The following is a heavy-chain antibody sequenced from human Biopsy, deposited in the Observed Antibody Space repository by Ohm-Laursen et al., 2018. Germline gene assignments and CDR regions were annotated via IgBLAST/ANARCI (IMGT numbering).Heavy chain of an antibody. CDR3: ARGSGYFKLDV. CDR2: INQSGST. J-gene: IGHJ6*02. D-gene: IGHD5-12*01. V-gene: IGHV4-34*01. Sequence: TLSLTCAVNGESSSGYFWNWIRQPPGKGLEWIGEINQSGSTKYNPSLKRRATLSADSANSQFSLRLTSVTAADTAIYYCARGSGYFKLDVWGQGTTVTVSS. CDR1: GESSSGYF.